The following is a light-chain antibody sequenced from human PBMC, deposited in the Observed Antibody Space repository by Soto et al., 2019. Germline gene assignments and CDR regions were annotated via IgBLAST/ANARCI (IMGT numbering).Light chain of an antibody. Sequence: QSALTQPASVSGSPGQSITISCTGTGSDVGGYKFASCYPQLPGKAPQPILYEVSNRPSGVSHRFSRCKSGNTASLTSSGLQAADESYYYCSSYTSRSTLVFGTGTKVTVL. J-gene: IGLJ1*01. V-gene: IGLV2-14*01. CDR2: EVS. CDR1: GSDVGGYKF. CDR3: SSYTSRSTLV.